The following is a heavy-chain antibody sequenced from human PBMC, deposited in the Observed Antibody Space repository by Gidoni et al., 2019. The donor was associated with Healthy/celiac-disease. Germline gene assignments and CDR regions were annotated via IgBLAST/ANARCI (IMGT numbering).Heavy chain of an antibody. CDR2: IKKDGSET. V-gene: IGHV3-7*01. Sequence: EVQLVESGGGLVQPGGSLRLSCAASGFTFSTYWMTWVRQAPGKGLEWVANIKKDGSETYYVDSMKGRFTISRDNAKNSLYLQINSLRAEDTAVHYCARCGGGSCYTDYYYGMDVWGQGTTVTVSS. CDR3: ARCGGGSCYTDYYYGMDV. D-gene: IGHD2-15*01. CDR1: GFTFSTYW. J-gene: IGHJ6*02.